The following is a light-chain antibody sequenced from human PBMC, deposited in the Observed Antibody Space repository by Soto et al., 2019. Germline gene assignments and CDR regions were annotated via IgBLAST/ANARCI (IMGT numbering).Light chain of an antibody. CDR3: QHYYNWPRT. Sequence: EIVMTQSPATLSFSPGERATLSCRASQFVGKNLAWYQQKPGQSPRLLVYGASTRATGIPARFTGSGSGTEFTLSISNLKSQDVEIYYCQHYYNWPRTFGQGTKVDIK. J-gene: IGKJ1*01. CDR2: GAS. V-gene: IGKV3-15*01. CDR1: QFVGKN.